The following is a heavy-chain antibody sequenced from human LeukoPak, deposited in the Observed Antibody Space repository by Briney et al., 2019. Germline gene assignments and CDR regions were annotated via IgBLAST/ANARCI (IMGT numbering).Heavy chain of an antibody. CDR2: ISAYNGNT. J-gene: IGHJ6*02. Sequence: GASVKVSCKASGYTFTSYGISWVRQAPGQGLEWMGWISAYNGNTSYAQKLQGRVTMTTDTSTSTAYMELRSLRSDDTAVYYCARDRDIVLMVYASFYYYGMDVWGQGTTVTVSS. V-gene: IGHV1-18*01. D-gene: IGHD2-8*01. CDR3: ARDRDIVLMVYASFYYYGMDV. CDR1: GYTFTSYG.